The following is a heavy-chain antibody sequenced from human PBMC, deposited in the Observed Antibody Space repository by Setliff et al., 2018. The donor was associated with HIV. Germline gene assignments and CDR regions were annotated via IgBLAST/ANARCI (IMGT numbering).Heavy chain of an antibody. CDR1: GTTAGSNY. D-gene: IGHD3-3*01. CDR2: ISGSSGSI. Sequence: PGGSLRLSCAVSGTTAGSNYISWIRQAPGQGLEWVSYISGSSGSIYHADSVKGRFTVSRDNAKNSLYMQMNHLRVEDAAVYYCARERITIFGRGYCFDHWGQGSLVTVSS. V-gene: IGHV3-11*04. CDR3: ARERITIFGRGYCFDH. J-gene: IGHJ4*02.